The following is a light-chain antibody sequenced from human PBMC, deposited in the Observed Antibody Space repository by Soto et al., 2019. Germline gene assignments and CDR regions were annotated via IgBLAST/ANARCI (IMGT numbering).Light chain of an antibody. J-gene: IGLJ3*02. CDR1: SSDVGGYDY. CDR3: SSYTTSTTRV. Sequence: QSALTQPASVSGSPGQSITISCTGTSSDVGGYDYVSWYQQHPGKAPKLMIYDVSHRPSGVSNRFSGSKSANTASLTISGLQAEDEADYYCSSYTTSTTRVFGGGTQLTVL. CDR2: DVS. V-gene: IGLV2-14*01.